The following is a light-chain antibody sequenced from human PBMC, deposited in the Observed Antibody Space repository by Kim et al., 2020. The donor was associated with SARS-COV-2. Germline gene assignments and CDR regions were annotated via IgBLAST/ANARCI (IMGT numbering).Light chain of an antibody. Sequence: ATITCKSSQSLLYRTTNKNYLAWYQQKPGQPPKLLISWASTRESGVPDRFSGSGSGTDFTLTITSLQADDVAVFYCQQFYSDPPTFGQGTRLEIK. CDR1: QSLLYRTTNKNY. V-gene: IGKV4-1*01. CDR2: WAS. J-gene: IGKJ5*01. CDR3: QQFYSDPPT.